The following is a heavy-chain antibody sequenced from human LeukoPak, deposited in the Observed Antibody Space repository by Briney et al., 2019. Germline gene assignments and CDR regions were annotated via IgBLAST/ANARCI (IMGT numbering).Heavy chain of an antibody. CDR1: GFTFSSYW. J-gene: IGHJ4*02. CDR2: INSDGSRT. V-gene: IGHV3-74*01. CDR3: ARRGYSAYDF. D-gene: IGHD5-12*01. Sequence: QPGGSLRLSCAASGFTFSSYWMYWVRQAPGKGLVWVSRINSDGSRTNYADSVKGRFTISRDNAKNTLYLQMNSLIAEDTAVYYCARRGYSAYDFWGQGTLVTVPS.